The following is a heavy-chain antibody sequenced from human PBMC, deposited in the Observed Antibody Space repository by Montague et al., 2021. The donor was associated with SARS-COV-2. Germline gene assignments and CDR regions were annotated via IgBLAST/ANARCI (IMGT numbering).Heavy chain of an antibody. Sequence: SETLSLTCTVSGFSISTGYYWGWIRQPPGKGLEWIGSICHSGSTXXNPSLKSRVTISVDTSKNQFSLKLSSVTAADTAVYYCASSYDSTGHVGYWGQGTLVTVSS. CDR3: ASSYDSTGHVGY. CDR1: GFSISTGYY. V-gene: IGHV4-38-2*02. J-gene: IGHJ4*02. D-gene: IGHD3-22*01. CDR2: ICHSGST.